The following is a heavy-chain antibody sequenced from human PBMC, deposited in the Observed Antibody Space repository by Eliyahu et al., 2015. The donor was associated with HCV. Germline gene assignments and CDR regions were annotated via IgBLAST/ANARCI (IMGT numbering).Heavy chain of an antibody. D-gene: IGHD6-19*01. CDR3: ARAGRAVAGPRRAFDY. CDR1: GYTFTSYY. Sequence: QVQLVQSGAEVKKPGASVKVSCKASGYTFTSYYMHWVRQAPGQGLEWMGIINPSGGSTSYAQKFQGRVTMTRDTSTSTVYMELSSLRSEDTAVYYCARAGRAVAGPRRAFDYWGQGTLVTVSS. CDR2: INPSGGST. J-gene: IGHJ4*02. V-gene: IGHV1-46*01.